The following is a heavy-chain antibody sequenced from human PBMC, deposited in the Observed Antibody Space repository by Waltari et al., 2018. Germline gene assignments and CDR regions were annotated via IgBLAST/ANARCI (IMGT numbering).Heavy chain of an antibody. D-gene: IGHD3-3*01. CDR2: IYYSGST. V-gene: IGHV4-39*01. Sequence: QLQLQESGPGLVKPSETLSLTCTVSCGSISSSSYYWGWIRQPPGKGLEWIGSIYYSGSTYYNPSLKSRVTISVDTSKNQFSLKLSSVTAADTAVYYCARPGRSGYPRGYFDYWGQGTLVTVSS. CDR3: ARPGRSGYPRGYFDY. CDR1: CGSISSSSYY. J-gene: IGHJ4*02.